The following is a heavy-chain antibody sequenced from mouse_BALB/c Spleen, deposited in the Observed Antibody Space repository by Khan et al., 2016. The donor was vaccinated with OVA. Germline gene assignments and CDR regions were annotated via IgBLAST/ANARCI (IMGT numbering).Heavy chain of an antibody. CDR1: GFSLTNYG. V-gene: IGHV2-6-1*01. CDR3: ARQPYYHYYIMDY. CDR2: IRSDGTI. D-gene: IGHD2-10*01. J-gene: IGHJ4*01. Sequence: QVQLKESGPGLVAPSQSLSITCTISGFSLTNYGVHWVRQPPGKGLEWLVVIRSDGTITYSSVLKSRLSISKDNSKSQVLLKMNSLQTDDTAMYYCARQPYYHYYIMDYWGQGTSVTVSS.